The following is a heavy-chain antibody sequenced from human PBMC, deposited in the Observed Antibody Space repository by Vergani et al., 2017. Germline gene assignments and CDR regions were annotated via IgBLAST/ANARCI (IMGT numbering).Heavy chain of an antibody. CDR1: GFTFSSYG. V-gene: IGHV3-48*04. Sequence: VQLVESGGGVVQPGRSLRLSCAASGFTFSSYGMHWVRQAPGKGLEWVSYISSSGSTIYYADSVKGRFTISRDNAKNTLYLQMNSLRAEDTAVYYCANPYCSSSSCYNDWYFDLWGRGTRVTVSS. J-gene: IGHJ2*01. CDR2: ISSSGSTI. D-gene: IGHD2-2*02. CDR3: ANPYCSSSSCYNDWYFDL.